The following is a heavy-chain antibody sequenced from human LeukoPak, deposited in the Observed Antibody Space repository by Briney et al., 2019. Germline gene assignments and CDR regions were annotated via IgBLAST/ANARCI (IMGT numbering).Heavy chain of an antibody. J-gene: IGHJ3*02. D-gene: IGHD2-2*01. CDR1: GGSISSGDYY. CDR3: ARVGSDIVVVPAAIGGAFDI. Sequence: SETLSLTCTVSGGSISSGDYYWSWIRQPPGKGLEWIGYIYYNGSTYYNPSLKSRVTISVDTSKNQFSLKLSSVTAADTAVYYCARVGSDIVVVPAAIGGAFDIWGQGTMVTVSS. CDR2: IYYNGST. V-gene: IGHV4-30-4*01.